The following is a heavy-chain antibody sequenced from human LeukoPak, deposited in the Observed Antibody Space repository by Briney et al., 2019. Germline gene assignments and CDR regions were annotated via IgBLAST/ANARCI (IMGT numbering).Heavy chain of an antibody. CDR2: ISSSSNTI. Sequence: ARCLRLSCAASAPAFSSYNMNCVRQAPGKGLEWVSYISSSSNTIYYADSVKGRFTISRDNSKNTLYLQMNSLRAEDTAVYYCAKDYLMYSGGSLIDYWGQGTLVTVSS. J-gene: IGHJ4*01. CDR1: APAFSSYN. CDR3: AKDYLMYSGGSLIDY. V-gene: IGHV3-48*01. D-gene: IGHD6-19*01.